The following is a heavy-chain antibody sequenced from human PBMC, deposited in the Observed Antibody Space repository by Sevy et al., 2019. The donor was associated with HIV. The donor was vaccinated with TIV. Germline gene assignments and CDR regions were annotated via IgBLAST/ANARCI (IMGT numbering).Heavy chain of an antibody. J-gene: IGHJ5*02. Sequence: GGSLRLSCAASGFTFSNYPMYWVRQAPGKGLEWVATISYDGNNKYYADSVNGRFTISRDNSKNTLYLQMNTVRAEDTATYYCAGDAAEGPYGDTFFSNWFDAWGQGTLVTVSS. CDR2: ISYDGNNK. CDR1: GFTFSNYP. D-gene: IGHD2-21*01. CDR3: AGDAAEGPYGDTFFSNWFDA. V-gene: IGHV3-30*04.